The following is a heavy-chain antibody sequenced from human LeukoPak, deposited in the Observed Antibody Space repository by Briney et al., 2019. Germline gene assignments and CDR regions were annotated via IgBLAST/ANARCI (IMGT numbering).Heavy chain of an antibody. D-gene: IGHD1-7*01. CDR1: GFTFGDYG. CDR3: AILTRTPFDS. CDR2: INWNGVST. J-gene: IGHJ4*02. V-gene: IGHV3-20*04. Sequence: PGGSLRLSCAASGFTFGDYGLRRVRQALGKGLEWVSGINWNGVSTGFAGSVKGRFTISRDNAKNSLYLQMNSLRAEDTALYYCAILTRTPFDSWGQGTQVTVSS.